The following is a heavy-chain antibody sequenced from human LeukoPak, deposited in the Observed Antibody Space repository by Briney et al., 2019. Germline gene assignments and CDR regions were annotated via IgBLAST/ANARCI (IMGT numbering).Heavy chain of an antibody. CDR3: ARQPDYYYYYMDV. CDR2: IYYSGST. J-gene: IGHJ6*03. D-gene: IGHD1-14*01. CDR1: GGSFSGYY. V-gene: IGHV4-34*01. Sequence: SETLSLTCAVYGGSFSGYYWSWIRQPPGKGLEWIGSIYYSGSTYYNPSLKSRVTISVDTSKNQFSLKLSSVTAADTAVYYCARQPDYYYYYMDVWGKGTTVTISS.